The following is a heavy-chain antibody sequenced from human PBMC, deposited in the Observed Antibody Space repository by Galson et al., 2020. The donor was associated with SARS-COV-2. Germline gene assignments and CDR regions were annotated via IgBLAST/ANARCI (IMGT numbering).Heavy chain of an antibody. V-gene: IGHV3-30*18. Sequence: TGGSLRLSCAASGFTFSNYGMHWVRQALGKGLEWVAVISFDASNKYYADSVKGRFTISRDNSKNMLYLQMDRLRTEDTAVYYCAKDRRQWLVRSHYFDYWGQGSLVTASS. CDR2: ISFDASNK. CDR3: AKDRRQWLVRSHYFDY. J-gene: IGHJ4*02. CDR1: GFTFSNYG. D-gene: IGHD6-19*01.